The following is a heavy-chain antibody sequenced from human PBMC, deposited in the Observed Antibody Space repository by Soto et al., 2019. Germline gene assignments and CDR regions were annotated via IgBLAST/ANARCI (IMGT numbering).Heavy chain of an antibody. CDR3: ARVSGNYYYGMDV. Sequence: PSETLSLTFAVSGGPISSSNWWSWVRQPPGKGLEWIGEIYHSGSTNYNPSLKSRVTISVDKSKNQFSLKLSSVTAADTAVYYCARVSGNYYYGMDVWGQGTTVS. CDR2: IYHSGST. CDR1: GGPISSSNW. V-gene: IGHV4-4*02. D-gene: IGHD3-10*01. J-gene: IGHJ6*02.